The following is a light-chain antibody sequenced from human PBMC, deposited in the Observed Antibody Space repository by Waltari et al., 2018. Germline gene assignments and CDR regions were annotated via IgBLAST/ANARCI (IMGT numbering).Light chain of an antibody. J-gene: IGKJ3*01. CDR1: QDIRSW. V-gene: IGKV1-12*01. CDR3: QQTNSFPRT. Sequence: DIQMTQSPSSVSASVGDRVNITCRASQDIRSWLAWYPQKPGKAPKLVIYAASSLQSGVPSRFSGSGSGTDFTLTISSLQPEDFATYFCQQTNSFPRTFGPGTKVDIK. CDR2: AAS.